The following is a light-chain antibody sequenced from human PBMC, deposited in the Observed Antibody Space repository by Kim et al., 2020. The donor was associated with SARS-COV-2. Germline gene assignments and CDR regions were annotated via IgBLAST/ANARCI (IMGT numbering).Light chain of an antibody. Sequence: PGERATLSCRASQSVTSSYLAWYQQKPGQAPRRLIYGASSRATGIPDRFSGSGSGTDFTLTISRLEPEDFAVYYCQQYGSSRGFTFGPGTKVDIK. CDR2: GAS. CDR3: QQYGSSRGFT. CDR1: QSVTSSY. J-gene: IGKJ3*01. V-gene: IGKV3-20*01.